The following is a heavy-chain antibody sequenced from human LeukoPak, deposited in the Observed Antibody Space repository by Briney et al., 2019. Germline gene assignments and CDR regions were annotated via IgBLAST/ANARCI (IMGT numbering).Heavy chain of an antibody. D-gene: IGHD3-22*01. CDR2: VNQDESEK. Sequence: GGSLRLSCAGSGCTFRNYGMTWGHEAPGKGLEWVAKVNQDESEKQYVDSVKGRFTISRDNAKSSLYLRMDSLRVEDTAVYYCARDRDYHDDRTDYYYDAFDIWGQGTTVTVSS. J-gene: IGHJ3*02. CDR3: ARDRDYHDDRTDYYYDAFDI. CDR1: GCTFRNYG. V-gene: IGHV3-7*01.